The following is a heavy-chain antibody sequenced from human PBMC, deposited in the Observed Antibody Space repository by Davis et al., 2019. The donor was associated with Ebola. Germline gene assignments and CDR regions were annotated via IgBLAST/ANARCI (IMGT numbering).Heavy chain of an antibody. Sequence: GGSLRLSCAASGFTFSDYWMHWVRQAPGKGLEWVSAISGGGGTTYYEHSVKGRFTISRDTSKNTLYLQMNSLRADDTAVYYCAKQADSSSWYYFDYWGQGTLVTVSS. J-gene: IGHJ4*02. CDR1: GFTFSDYW. D-gene: IGHD6-13*01. CDR3: AKQADSSSWYYFDY. V-gene: IGHV3-23*01. CDR2: ISGGGGTT.